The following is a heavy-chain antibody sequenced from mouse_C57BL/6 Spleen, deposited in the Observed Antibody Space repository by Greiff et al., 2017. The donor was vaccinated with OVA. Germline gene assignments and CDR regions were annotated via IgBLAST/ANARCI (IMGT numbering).Heavy chain of an antibody. CDR1: GYTFTSYW. J-gene: IGHJ2*01. V-gene: IGHV1-7*01. CDR3: AVSTTVVEDGYFDY. CDR2: INPSSGYT. Sequence: QVQLKESGAELAKPGASVKLSCTASGYTFTSYWMHWVKQRPGQGLEWIGYINPSSGYTKYNQKFKDKATLTADKSSSTAYMQQSSLTYEDAAVYYWAVSTTVVEDGYFDYWGQGTTLTVSS. D-gene: IGHD1-1*01.